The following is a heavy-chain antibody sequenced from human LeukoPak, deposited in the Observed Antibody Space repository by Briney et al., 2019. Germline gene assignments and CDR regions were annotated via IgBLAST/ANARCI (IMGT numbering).Heavy chain of an antibody. Sequence: KASETLSLTCTLSGYSISSGYYWGWIRQPPGKGMEWIGSIYHSGSTYYNPSLKSRVTISVDKSKNQFSLKLSSVTAADTAVYYCARPNYGGIPYYFDYWGQGTLVTVSS. J-gene: IGHJ4*02. CDR1: GYSISSGYY. CDR3: ARPNYGGIPYYFDY. CDR2: IYHSGST. D-gene: IGHD4-23*01. V-gene: IGHV4-38-2*02.